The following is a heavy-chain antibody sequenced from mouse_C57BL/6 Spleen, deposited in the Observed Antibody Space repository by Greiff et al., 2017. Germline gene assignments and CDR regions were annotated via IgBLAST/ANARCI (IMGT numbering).Heavy chain of an antibody. V-gene: IGHV1-12*01. CDR1: GYTFTSYH. Sequence: LQQSGAELVRPGASVKMSCKASGYTFTSYHMNWVKQTPRQGLEWIGAIYPGNGDTSYNQKFKGKATLTVDKSSSTAYMQLSSLTSEDSAVYFCARGNYFDYWGQGTTLTVSS. J-gene: IGHJ2*01. CDR3: ARGNYFDY. CDR2: IYPGNGDT.